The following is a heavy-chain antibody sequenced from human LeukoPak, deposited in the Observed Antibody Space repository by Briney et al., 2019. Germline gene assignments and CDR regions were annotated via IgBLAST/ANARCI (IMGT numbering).Heavy chain of an antibody. J-gene: IGHJ6*03. CDR1: GGSIRGYY. CDR2: IYHSGST. D-gene: IGHD5-18*01. Sequence: SETLSLTCTVSGGSIRGYYWSWIRQPPGKGLEWIGYIYHSGSTNYKSSLKSRVTISVDTSKNQFSLKLSSVTAADTAVYYCARTTEGGYSYGYFYYYYMDVWGKGTTVTISS. CDR3: ARTTEGGYSYGYFYYYYMDV. V-gene: IGHV4-59*01.